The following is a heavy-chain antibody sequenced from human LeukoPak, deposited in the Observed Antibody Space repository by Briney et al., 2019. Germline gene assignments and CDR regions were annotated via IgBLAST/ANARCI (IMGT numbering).Heavy chain of an antibody. Sequence: GGSLRLSCAASGFIFSTFNMNWVRQAPGKGLEWVSGISGSGDSTYYADSVKGRFTISRDNSKNTLYLQMNSLRVDDTAVYYCAKPPLHYDSYWYTYYLDYWGQGTLVTVSS. J-gene: IGHJ4*02. V-gene: IGHV3-23*01. CDR3: AKPPLHYDSYWYTYYLDY. D-gene: IGHD1-26*01. CDR1: GFIFSTFN. CDR2: ISGSGDST.